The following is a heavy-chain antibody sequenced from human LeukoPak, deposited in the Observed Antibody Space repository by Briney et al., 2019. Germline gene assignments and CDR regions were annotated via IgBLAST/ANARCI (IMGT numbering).Heavy chain of an antibody. D-gene: IGHD3-3*02. V-gene: IGHV3-23*01. J-gene: IGHJ5*02. CDR1: GFTFSSYA. CDR2: ISGSGGST. Sequence: GGSLRLSCAASGFTFSSYAMNWVRQAPGKGLEWVSAISGSGGSTYYADSVQGRFTISRDNSKSTFFLQMNSLRADDTALYYCAKDPGSHFWCGYPETWGQGTLVTVSS. CDR3: AKDPGSHFWCGYPET.